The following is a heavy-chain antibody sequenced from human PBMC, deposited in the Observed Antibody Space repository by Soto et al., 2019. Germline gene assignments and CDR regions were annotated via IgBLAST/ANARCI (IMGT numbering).Heavy chain of an antibody. D-gene: IGHD2-15*01. CDR1: GFTFSNFW. J-gene: IGHJ4*02. CDR3: VRTSLVVAVATREDF. CDR2: IDSDGSRI. V-gene: IGHV3-74*01. Sequence: EVQLVESGGGLVQPGESLRLSCAASGFTFSNFWMNWVRQAPGKGLVWVSRIDSDGSRITYADFVKGRFTISRDNAKNRVYLHMNSLTAEDTAVYYCVRTSLVVAVATREDFWGQGTLVTVSS.